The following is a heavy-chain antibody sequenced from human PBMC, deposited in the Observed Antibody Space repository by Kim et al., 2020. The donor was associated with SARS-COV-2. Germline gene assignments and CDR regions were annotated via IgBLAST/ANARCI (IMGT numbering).Heavy chain of an antibody. CDR1: GFTFSNYA. V-gene: IGHV3-23*01. D-gene: IGHD3-9*01. CDR3: AKGVRYLDWLDHYFDS. CDR2: ISGNDDTT. Sequence: ALRLSCAASGFTFSNYAMSWVRQAPGKGLEWVSGISGNDDTTYYADSVKGRFTISRDNSKNTLYVQMNSLRAEDTAVYYCAKGVRYLDWLDHYFDSCGQGTLVTVSS. J-gene: IGHJ4*02.